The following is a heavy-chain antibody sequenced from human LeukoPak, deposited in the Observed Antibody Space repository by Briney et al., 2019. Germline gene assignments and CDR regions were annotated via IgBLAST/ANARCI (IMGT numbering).Heavy chain of an antibody. CDR1: GFTFSSYW. CDR3: ARADIVVVPAAGFGFDP. Sequence: GGSLRLSCAASGFTFSSYWMSWVRQAPGKGLEWVANIKQDGSEKYYVDSVKGRFTISRDNAKNSLYLQMNSLRAEDTAVYYCARADIVVVPAAGFGFDPWGQGTLVTVSS. J-gene: IGHJ5*02. D-gene: IGHD2-2*01. V-gene: IGHV3-7*01. CDR2: IKQDGSEK.